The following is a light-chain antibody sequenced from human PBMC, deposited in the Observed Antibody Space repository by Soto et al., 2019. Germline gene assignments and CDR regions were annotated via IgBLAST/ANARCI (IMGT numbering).Light chain of an antibody. CDR1: QGISIY. CDR2: DAS. CDR3: QKYNGAPLT. V-gene: IGKV1-27*01. J-gene: IGKJ4*01. Sequence: DIQMTQSPSSLSASVGDRVTITCRASQGISIYLAWYQQKPGKVPKLLIYDASTLQSGVPSRFSGSGSGTDFTLTISGLQPEDVATYYWQKYNGAPLTFGGGTKVEIK.